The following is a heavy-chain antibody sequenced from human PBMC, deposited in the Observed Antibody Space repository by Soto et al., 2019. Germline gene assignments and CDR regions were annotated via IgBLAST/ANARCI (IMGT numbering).Heavy chain of an antibody. V-gene: IGHV4-34*01. CDR1: GGSFSGYY. CDR2: INHSGST. J-gene: IGHJ4*02. CDR3: ARGLYSSSQLYFDY. Sequence: SETLSLTCAVYGGSFSGYYWSWIRQPPGKGLEWIGEINHSGSTNYNPSLKSRVTISVDTSKNQFSLKLSSVTAADTAVYYCARGLYSSSQLYFDYWGQGT. D-gene: IGHD6-13*01.